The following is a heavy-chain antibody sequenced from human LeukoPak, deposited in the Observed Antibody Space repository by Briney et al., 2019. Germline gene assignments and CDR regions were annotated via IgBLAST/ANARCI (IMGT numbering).Heavy chain of an antibody. CDR1: GFTFSSFS. D-gene: IGHD3-22*01. J-gene: IGHJ6*03. CDR2: ISSGGDYK. CDR3: ARDLLGYNYHYMDV. V-gene: IGHV3-21*01. Sequence: GGSLRLSCAASGFTFSSFSMNWVRQAPGKGLEWVSSISSGGDYKHYADSVKGRLTISRDNAKNSLYLQMNSLRAEDTAVYYCARDLLGYNYHYMDVWGKGTTVTVSS.